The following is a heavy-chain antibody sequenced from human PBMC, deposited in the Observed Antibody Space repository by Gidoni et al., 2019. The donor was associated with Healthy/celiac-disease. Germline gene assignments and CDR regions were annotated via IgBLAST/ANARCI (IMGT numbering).Heavy chain of an antibody. CDR1: GFTCSIYA. Sequence: VQLVESGGGLVEPGGSLRRSCAASGFTCSIYASSWVRQAPGKGLEWVSAISGSGGSTYYADSLKGRFTISRDNAKTMLYLQMNSLRAEHTAVYYCAKDSSITMSVVVIYYFDYWGQGTLVTVSS. V-gene: IGHV3-23*04. CDR2: ISGSGGST. J-gene: IGHJ4*02. D-gene: IGHD3-22*01. CDR3: AKDSSITMSVVVIYYFDY.